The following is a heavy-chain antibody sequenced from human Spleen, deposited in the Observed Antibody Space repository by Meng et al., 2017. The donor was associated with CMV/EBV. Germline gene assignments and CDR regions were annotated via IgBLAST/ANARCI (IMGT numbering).Heavy chain of an antibody. Sequence: GESLKISCVGSRFTFSAYAMYWVRQAPGKGLEWVANIKEDGSEKNYVDSVKGRFIISRDNAKNSLFLQMNSLRAEDTAVYYCVKLFDYWGQGTLVTVSS. D-gene: IGHD3-10*01. J-gene: IGHJ4*02. CDR3: VKLFDY. CDR2: IKEDGSEK. V-gene: IGHV3-7*01. CDR1: RFTFSAYA.